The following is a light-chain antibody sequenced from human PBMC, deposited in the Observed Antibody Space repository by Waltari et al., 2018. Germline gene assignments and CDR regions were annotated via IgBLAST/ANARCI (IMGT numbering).Light chain of an antibody. Sequence: SYVLTQPPSLSVAPGKTASMTCGGADIGFKSVHWYQQKPGQAPVMVVYDDSDRPSGIAERFFGSNSGNTATLTISRVEAGDEADYYCQVWDSSSDQVVFGGGTKLTVL. CDR1: DIGFKS. CDR2: DDS. V-gene: IGLV3-21*03. CDR3: QVWDSSSDQVV. J-gene: IGLJ2*01.